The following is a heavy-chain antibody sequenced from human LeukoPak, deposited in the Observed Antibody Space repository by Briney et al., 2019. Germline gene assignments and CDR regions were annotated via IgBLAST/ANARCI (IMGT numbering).Heavy chain of an antibody. V-gene: IGHV3-48*04. CDR2: ISSSGSPI. CDR3: ARDERTTAVQKGDY. J-gene: IGHJ4*02. CDR1: GFTFNSYW. Sequence: GGSLRLSCAASGFTFNSYWMNWVRQAPGKGLEWVSYISSSGSPIYYADSVKGRFTISRDNAKNSLYLQMNSLRAEDTAVYYCARDERTTAVQKGDYWGQGTLVTVSS. D-gene: IGHD4-11*01.